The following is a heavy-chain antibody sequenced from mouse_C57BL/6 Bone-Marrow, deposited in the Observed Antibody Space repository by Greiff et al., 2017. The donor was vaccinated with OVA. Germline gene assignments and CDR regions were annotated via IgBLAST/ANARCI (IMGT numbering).Heavy chain of an antibody. CDR3: TTDGSSYYWYFDV. D-gene: IGHD1-1*01. V-gene: IGHV14-1*01. CDR1: GFTITDYY. Sequence: VQLQQSGAELVRPGASVKLSCTASGFTITDYYMHWVKQRPEQGLEWIGRINPEDGDTEYAPKFQGKATMTADTSSNTAYLQLSSLTSEDTAVDYGTTDGSSYYWYFDVWGTGTTVTVSS. CDR2: INPEDGDT. J-gene: IGHJ1*03.